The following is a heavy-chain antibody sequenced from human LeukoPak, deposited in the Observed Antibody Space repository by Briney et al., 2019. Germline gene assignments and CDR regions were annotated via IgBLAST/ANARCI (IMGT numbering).Heavy chain of an antibody. D-gene: IGHD3-10*01. Sequence: SETLSLTCAVYGGSFSGYYWSWIRQPPGKGLEWIGEINHSGSTNYNPSLKSRVTISVDTSKNQFSLKLSSVTAADTAVYYCARLRPYYYGSGPWGQGTLVIVSS. V-gene: IGHV4-34*01. CDR2: INHSGST. CDR3: ARLRPYYYGSGP. CDR1: GGSFSGYY. J-gene: IGHJ4*02.